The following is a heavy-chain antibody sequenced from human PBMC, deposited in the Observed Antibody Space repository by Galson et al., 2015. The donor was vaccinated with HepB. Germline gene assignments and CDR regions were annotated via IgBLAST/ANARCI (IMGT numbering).Heavy chain of an antibody. J-gene: IGHJ3*02. CDR3: ARGVGFWSGYLSGDAFDI. Sequence: LRLSCAASGFTFGDYAMSWFRQAPGKGLEWIGEIYHSGSTNYNPSLKSRVTISVDKSKNQFSLKLSSVTAADTAVYYCARGVGFWSGYLSGDAFDIWGQGTMVTVSS. V-gene: IGHV4-34*01. CDR1: GFTFGDYA. D-gene: IGHD3-3*01. CDR2: IYHSGST.